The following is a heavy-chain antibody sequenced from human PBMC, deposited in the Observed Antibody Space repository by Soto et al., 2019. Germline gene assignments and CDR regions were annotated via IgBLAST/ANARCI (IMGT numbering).Heavy chain of an antibody. V-gene: IGHV1-18*01. D-gene: IGHD6-19*01. Sequence: SVKVSCKASGYTFTSYGISWVRQAPGQGLEWMGWISAYNGNTNYAQKLQGRVTMTTDTSTSTAYMELRSLRSDDTAVYYCASAAVTGTAGLDFWGQGTQVTVSS. CDR2: ISAYNGNT. CDR3: ASAAVTGTAGLDF. J-gene: IGHJ4*02. CDR1: GYTFTSYG.